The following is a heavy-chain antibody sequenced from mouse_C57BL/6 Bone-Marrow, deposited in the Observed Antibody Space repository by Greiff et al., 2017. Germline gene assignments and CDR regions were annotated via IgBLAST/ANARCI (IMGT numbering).Heavy chain of an antibody. CDR3: ARRWVVDWYFDV. J-gene: IGHJ1*03. Sequence: QVQLQQPGAELVKPGASVKMSFKASGYTFTSYWITWVKQRPGQGLEWIGDIYPGSGSTNYNEKFKSKATLTVDTSSSTAYMQLSSLTSEDSAVYYCARRWVVDWYFDVWGTGTTVTVSS. CDR2: IYPGSGST. D-gene: IGHD1-1*01. V-gene: IGHV1-55*01. CDR1: GYTFTSYW.